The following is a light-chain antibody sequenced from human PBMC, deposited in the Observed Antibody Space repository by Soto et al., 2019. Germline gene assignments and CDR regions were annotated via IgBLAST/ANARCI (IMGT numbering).Light chain of an antibody. CDR3: AAWDDSLNGRL. J-gene: IGLJ3*02. CDR2: SDN. V-gene: IGLV1-44*01. Sequence: QSVLTQPPSVSGTPGQRVTISCSGSSSNIGGNTINWYRQLPGTAPKLLIYSDNQRPSGVPDRFSASKSGTSASLAISGLQSEDEADYYCAAWDDSLNGRLFGGGTKLTVL. CDR1: SSNIGGNT.